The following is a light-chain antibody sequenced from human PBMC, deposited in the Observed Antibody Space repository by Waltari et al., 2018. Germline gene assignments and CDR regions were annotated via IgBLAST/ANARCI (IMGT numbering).Light chain of an antibody. V-gene: IGLV3-25*03. CDR2: KDS. CDR1: ALPTQY. CDR3: QSADSSGTYPV. J-gene: IGLJ1*01. Sequence: SYELTQPPSVSVSPGQTARITCSGDALPTQYAYWYQQKPGQAPVLVIYKDSERPSGIPERFSGSSSGTTVTLTISGVQAEDEADYYCQSADSSGTYPVFGTGTKVTVL.